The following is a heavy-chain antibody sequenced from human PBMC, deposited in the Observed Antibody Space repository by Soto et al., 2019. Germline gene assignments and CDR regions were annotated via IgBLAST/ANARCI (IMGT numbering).Heavy chain of an antibody. D-gene: IGHD2-2*01. Sequence: QVQLVQSGDEVKNPGASVKVSCKTSGYTFFSYGISWVRQAPGQGLEWMGWISGYNGNTNYAQKFQARVTMTADTSTRTAYMELRSLRSDDTALYYCARTSSSWSWFDPWGQGTLVTVSS. CDR3: ARTSSSWSWFDP. V-gene: IGHV1-18*01. CDR1: GYTFFSYG. J-gene: IGHJ5*02. CDR2: ISGYNGNT.